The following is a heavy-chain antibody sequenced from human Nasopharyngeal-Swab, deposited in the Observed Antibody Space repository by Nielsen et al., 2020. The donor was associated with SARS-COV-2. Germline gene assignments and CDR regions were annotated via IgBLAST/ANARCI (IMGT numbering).Heavy chain of an antibody. CDR2: ISSSGSTI. CDR1: GFTFSDYY. V-gene: IGHV3-11*04. Sequence: GGSLRLSCAASGFTFSDYYMSWIRQAPGKGLEWVSYISSSGSTIYYADSVKGRFTISRDNAKNSLHLQMNSLRAEDTAVYYCATLYGSGIYAGYYYYYGMDVWGQGTTVTVSS. J-gene: IGHJ6*02. CDR3: ATLYGSGIYAGYYYYYGMDV. D-gene: IGHD3-10*01.